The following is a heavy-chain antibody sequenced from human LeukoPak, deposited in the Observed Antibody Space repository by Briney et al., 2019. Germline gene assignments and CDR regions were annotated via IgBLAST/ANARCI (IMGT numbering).Heavy chain of an antibody. Sequence: GGSLRLSCVASGFSFSCYSMNWVRQAPGKGLECISYISRSSSTIYYAGSVKGRFTISRDNSNNTLFVQMNSLRAEDTAVYYCAKRSADKYYYYLDVWGKGTTVTVSS. J-gene: IGHJ6*03. V-gene: IGHV3-48*04. CDR3: AKRSADKYYYYLDV. CDR1: GFSFSCYS. CDR2: ISRSSSTI.